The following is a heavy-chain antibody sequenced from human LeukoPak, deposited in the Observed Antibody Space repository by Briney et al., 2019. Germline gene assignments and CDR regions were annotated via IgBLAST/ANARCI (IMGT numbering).Heavy chain of an antibody. D-gene: IGHD2-15*01. CDR2: ISGSGGST. CDR3: AKWGCSGGSCYPFDY. CDR1: GFTFSHYG. V-gene: IGHV3-23*01. J-gene: IGHJ4*02. Sequence: PGGSLRLSCAASGFTFSHYGMTWVRQAPGKGLEWVSAISGSGGSTYYAGSVKGRFTISRDNSKNTLYLQMNSLRADDTAVYYCAKWGCSGGSCYPFDYWGQGTLVTVSS.